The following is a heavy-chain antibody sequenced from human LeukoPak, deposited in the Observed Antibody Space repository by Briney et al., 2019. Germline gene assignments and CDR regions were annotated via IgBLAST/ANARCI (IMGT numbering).Heavy chain of an antibody. V-gene: IGHV3-7*05. Sequence: QPGGSLRLSCADSGFTFNSYWVAWVRQAPGKGLEWVANIKEDGSAKNYVDSVKGRFTISRDNAKNSLYLQMNSLRAEDTAVYYCARERVDIVVVISHAFDIWGQGTMVTVSS. CDR3: ARERVDIVVVISHAFDI. CDR2: IKEDGSAK. CDR1: GFTFNSYW. D-gene: IGHD2-21*01. J-gene: IGHJ3*02.